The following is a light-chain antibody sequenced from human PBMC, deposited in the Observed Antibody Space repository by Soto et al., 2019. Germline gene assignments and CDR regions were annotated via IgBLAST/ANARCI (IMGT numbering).Light chain of an antibody. V-gene: IGKV1-39*01. Sequence: DIRMTQSPSSLSASVGDTVTITCRASQSISTYLSWYQQKPGKAPKLLIFAAYTLQSGVPSRFSGSGSGTEFTLTISSLQPEDFAAYHCQQSYDMPWTFGQGTKVEI. CDR2: AAY. J-gene: IGKJ1*01. CDR1: QSISTY. CDR3: QQSYDMPWT.